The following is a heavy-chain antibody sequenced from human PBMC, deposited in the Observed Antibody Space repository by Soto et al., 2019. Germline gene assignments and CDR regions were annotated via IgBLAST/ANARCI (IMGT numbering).Heavy chain of an antibody. D-gene: IGHD3-9*01. CDR2: ISAYNGNT. CDR3: ARDRSPDYYDILTGYDFDY. CDR1: GYTFTSYG. Sequence: ASVKGSCKGCGYTFTSYGISWVRQAPGQRPEWMGWISAYNGNTNYAQKLQGRVTMTTDTSTSTAYMELRSLRSDDTAVYYCARDRSPDYYDILTGYDFDYWGQGTLVTVSS. V-gene: IGHV1-18*01. J-gene: IGHJ4*02.